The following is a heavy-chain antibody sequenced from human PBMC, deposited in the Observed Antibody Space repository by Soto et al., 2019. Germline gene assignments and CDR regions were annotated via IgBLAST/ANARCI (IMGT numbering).Heavy chain of an antibody. CDR1: GFTFSSYG. J-gene: IGHJ6*02. D-gene: IGHD6-19*01. V-gene: IGHV3-33*01. Sequence: PGGSLRLSCAASGFTFSSYGMHWVRQAPGKGLEWVAVIWYDGSNKYYADSVKGRFTISRDNSKNTLYLQMNSLRAEDTAVYYCARDLTAVAGTGYYGMDVWGQGTTVTVSS. CDR2: IWYDGSNK. CDR3: ARDLTAVAGTGYYGMDV.